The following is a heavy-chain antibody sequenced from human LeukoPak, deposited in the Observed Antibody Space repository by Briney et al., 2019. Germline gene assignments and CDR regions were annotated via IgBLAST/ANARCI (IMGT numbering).Heavy chain of an antibody. D-gene: IGHD3-22*01. CDR3: ARDAPYDSSGYPTRWARYYYYGMDV. CDR2: ISAYNGNT. J-gene: IGHJ6*02. CDR1: GYTFTSYG. V-gene: IGHV1-18*01. Sequence: ASVKVSCKASGYTFTSYGISWVRQAPGQGLEWMGWISAYNGNTNYAQKLQGRVTMTTDTSTSTAYMELRSLRSDDTAVYYCARDAPYDSSGYPTRWARYYYYGMDVWGQGTTVTVSS.